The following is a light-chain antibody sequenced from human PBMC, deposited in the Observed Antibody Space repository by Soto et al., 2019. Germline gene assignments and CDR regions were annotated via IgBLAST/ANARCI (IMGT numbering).Light chain of an antibody. J-gene: IGLJ2*01. CDR2: GNS. V-gene: IGLV1-40*01. Sequence: QTLVTQPPSVSGAPGQRVTISCTGSSSNIGAGYDVHWYQQLPGTAPKLLIYGNSNRPSGVPDRFSGSKSGTSASLAITGLQAEDEADYYCQSYDSSLSVHVVFGGGTKLTVL. CDR3: QSYDSSLSVHVV. CDR1: SSNIGAGYD.